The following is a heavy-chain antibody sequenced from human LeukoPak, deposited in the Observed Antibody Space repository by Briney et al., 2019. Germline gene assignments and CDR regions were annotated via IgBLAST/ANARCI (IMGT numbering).Heavy chain of an antibody. D-gene: IGHD4-17*01. Sequence: GASVKVSCKTSGGTFNNSAISWVRQAPGQGLEWLGGIMPLFGTAGYPQKFQGRVTITKDESTRTVYLELTSLTSDDTAVYYCARDVHGDYGSGWFDPWGQGTLVSVSS. V-gene: IGHV1-69*05. CDR2: IMPLFGTA. J-gene: IGHJ5*02. CDR1: GGTFNNSA. CDR3: ARDVHGDYGSGWFDP.